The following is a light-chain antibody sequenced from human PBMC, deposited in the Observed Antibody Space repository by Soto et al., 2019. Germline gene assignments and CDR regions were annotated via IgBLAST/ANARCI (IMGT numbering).Light chain of an antibody. CDR2: NSH. J-gene: IGLJ1*01. Sequence: QSVLNPPPPASGTPGQRVTLSFFGSSSNIGSKTVNWYQQLPGTVPKLLIYNSHQRPSGVPDRFSGSKSGTSASLAISGLQSEDEADYYCAAWDASLNGYVFGTGTKVTVL. CDR3: AAWDASLNGYV. CDR1: SSNIGSKT. V-gene: IGLV1-44*01.